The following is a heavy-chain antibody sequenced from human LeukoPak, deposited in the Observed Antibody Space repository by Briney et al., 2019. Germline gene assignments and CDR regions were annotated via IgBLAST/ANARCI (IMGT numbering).Heavy chain of an antibody. CDR3: ARGLAAAFDY. V-gene: IGHV4-34*01. D-gene: IGHD6-13*01. CDR1: GGSFSGYY. CDR2: INHSGST. J-gene: IGHJ4*02. Sequence: PSETLSLTCAVYGGSFSGYYWSWIRQPPGKGLEWIGEINHSGSTNYNPSLKSRVTISVDTSKNQFSLELSSVTAADTAVYYCARGLAAAFDYWGQGTLVTVSS.